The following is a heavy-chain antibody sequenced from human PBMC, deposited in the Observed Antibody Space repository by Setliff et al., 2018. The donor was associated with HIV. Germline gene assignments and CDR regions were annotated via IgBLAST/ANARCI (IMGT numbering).Heavy chain of an antibody. J-gene: IGHJ3*02. V-gene: IGHV4-34*12. CDR3: ARLTYCGPNCQSVGIGRAAFDI. CDR1: GFTFSNAW. D-gene: IGHD2-21*01. Sequence: PSETLSLRLSCAASGFTFSNAWMSWVRQAPGKGLEWIGEIIHTGSTNYNPSLKSRVTMSVDTSRNRVSLKLSSVTAADTAVYYCARLTYCGPNCQSVGIGRAAFDIWGQGTRVTVSS. CDR2: IIHTGST.